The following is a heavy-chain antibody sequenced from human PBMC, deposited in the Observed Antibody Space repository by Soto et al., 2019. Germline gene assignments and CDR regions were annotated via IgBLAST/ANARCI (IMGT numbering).Heavy chain of an antibody. V-gene: IGHV4-39*01. CDR3: ARRLSSQLVGVDHYYFDY. CDR2: IYHTGNT. Sequence: QLQLQESGPGLVKPSETLSLTCTVSGGSISSGLSSSNYYWRWIRQSPGKGLEWIGSIYHTGNTYCSPSLDSRVTVSMDPSKNQFSLKLSSVTAADTAVYYCARRLSSQLVGVDHYYFDYWGQGTLVTVAS. D-gene: IGHD6-6*01. CDR1: GGSISSGLSSSNYY. J-gene: IGHJ4*02.